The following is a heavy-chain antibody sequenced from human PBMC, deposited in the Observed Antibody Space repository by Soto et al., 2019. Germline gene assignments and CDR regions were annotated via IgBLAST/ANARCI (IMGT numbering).Heavy chain of an antibody. J-gene: IGHJ4*02. CDR2: IYYSGST. CDR1: GGSISSSSYY. CDR3: ARRSVEMATIGIFDY. D-gene: IGHD5-12*01. V-gene: IGHV4-39*01. Sequence: SETLFLTCTVSGGSISSSSYYWGWIRQPPGKGLEWIGSIYYSGSTYYNPSLKSRVTISVDTSKNQFSLKLSSVTAADTAVYYCARRSVEMATIGIFDYWGQGTLVTVSS.